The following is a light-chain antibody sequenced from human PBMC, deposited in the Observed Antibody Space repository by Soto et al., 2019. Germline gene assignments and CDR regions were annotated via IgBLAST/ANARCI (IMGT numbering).Light chain of an antibody. V-gene: IGKV1-5*03. J-gene: IGKJ4*01. CDR1: QSVSDW. CDR2: KAS. CDR3: QQYNSYST. Sequence: DIQITQSASSLSASVGDSLTITCRASQSVSDWLAWYQRKPGKVPKLLIYKASNLESGVPSRFSGSGSGTEFTLTISSLQPDDFATYYCQQYNSYSTFGGGTKVDIK.